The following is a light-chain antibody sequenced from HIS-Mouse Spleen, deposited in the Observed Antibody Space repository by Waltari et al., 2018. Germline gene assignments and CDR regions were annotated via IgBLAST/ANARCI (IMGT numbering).Light chain of an antibody. Sequence: QSALTQPASVSGSPGQSITISCPGTSSDAGRYKLLSWYQQHPGKAPKLMIYEGSKRPSGVSNRFSGSKSGNTASLTISGLQAEDEADYYCCSYAGSSTYVFGTGTKVTVL. J-gene: IGLJ1*01. CDR1: SSDAGRYKL. CDR3: CSYAGSSTYV. V-gene: IGLV2-23*01. CDR2: EGS.